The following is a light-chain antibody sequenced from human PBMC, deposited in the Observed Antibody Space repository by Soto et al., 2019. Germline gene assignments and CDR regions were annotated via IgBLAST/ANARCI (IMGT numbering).Light chain of an antibody. CDR1: QTISSW. J-gene: IGKJ1*01. Sequence: DIQMTQSPSTLSVSVGDRVTITCRASQTISSWLAWYQQKPGKAPKLLIYDVSSLESGVPSRFSGSGSGTEFTLTISSLQPDDLATYYCQQYDTFWTFGQGTKVDIK. CDR2: DVS. V-gene: IGKV1-5*01. CDR3: QQYDTFWT.